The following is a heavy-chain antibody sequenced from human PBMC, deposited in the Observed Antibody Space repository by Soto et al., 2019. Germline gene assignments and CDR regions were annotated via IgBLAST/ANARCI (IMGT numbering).Heavy chain of an antibody. V-gene: IGHV4-34*01. Sequence: QVQLQQWGAGLLKPSETLSLTCAVYGGSFSTYYWSWVRQPPGKGLDWIGEINHSGSTSYNPSLKSRVTISADTSKNQFSLKLSSVTAADTAVYYCARGGPAATAALMAAYYYYMYVWGKGTTVTVSS. CDR3: ARGGPAATAALMAAYYYYMYV. J-gene: IGHJ6*03. D-gene: IGHD2-2*01. CDR1: GGSFSTYY. CDR2: INHSGST.